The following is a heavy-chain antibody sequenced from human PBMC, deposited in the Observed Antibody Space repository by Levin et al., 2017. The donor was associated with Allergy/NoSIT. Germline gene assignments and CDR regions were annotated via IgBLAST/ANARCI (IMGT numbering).Heavy chain of an antibody. CDR1: GGSFSGYY. CDR2: INHSGST. V-gene: IGHV4-34*01. D-gene: IGHD2-15*01. CDR3: ASILVVAATLDYGMDV. J-gene: IGHJ6*02. Sequence: SETLSLTCAVYGGSFSGYYWSWIRQPPGKGLEWIGEINHSGSTNYNPSLKSRVTISVDTSKNQFSLKLSSVTAADTAVYYCASILVVAATLDYGMDVWGQGTTVTVSS.